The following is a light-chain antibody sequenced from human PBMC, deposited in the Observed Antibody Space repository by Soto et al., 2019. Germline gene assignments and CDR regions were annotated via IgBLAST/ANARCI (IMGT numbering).Light chain of an antibody. J-gene: IGKJ4*01. V-gene: IGKV3D-20*01. Sequence: XXATLSLSPGXRATLSCGXSQSVSSSYLAWYQQKPGLAPRLLIYDASSRATGIPDRFSGSGSGTDFTLTISRLEPEDFAVYYCQQYGSSPPLTFGGGTKVEIK. CDR3: QQYGSSPPLT. CDR1: QSVSSSY. CDR2: DAS.